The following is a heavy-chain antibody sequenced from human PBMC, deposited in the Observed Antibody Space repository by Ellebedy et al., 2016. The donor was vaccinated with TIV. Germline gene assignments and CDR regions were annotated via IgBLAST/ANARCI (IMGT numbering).Heavy chain of an antibody. CDR1: DGSIRSYH. Sequence: SETLSLTXTVSDGSIRSYHWSWIRQSPGKGLEWIEYFHYSGTTNYNPSLKSRLSISVDTSKNQFSLNLSSVTAADTGVYYCARTSTMVRGALDYWGQGTLVTVSS. CDR2: FHYSGTT. D-gene: IGHD3-10*01. CDR3: ARTSTMVRGALDY. J-gene: IGHJ4*02. V-gene: IGHV4-59*01.